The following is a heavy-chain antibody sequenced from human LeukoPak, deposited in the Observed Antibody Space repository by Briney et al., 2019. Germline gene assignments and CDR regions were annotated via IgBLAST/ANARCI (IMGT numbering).Heavy chain of an antibody. J-gene: IGHJ4*02. Sequence: ASVKVSCKASLYTFTSYGVSWVRQAPGQGLEWMGWISTYNGNTNYAQKLQGRVTMTTDTSTSTAYMELRSLRSDDAAVYYCARVGVGSGWCFDYWGQGTLVSVSS. D-gene: IGHD6-19*01. V-gene: IGHV1-18*01. CDR2: ISTYNGNT. CDR1: LYTFTSYG. CDR3: ARVGVGSGWCFDY.